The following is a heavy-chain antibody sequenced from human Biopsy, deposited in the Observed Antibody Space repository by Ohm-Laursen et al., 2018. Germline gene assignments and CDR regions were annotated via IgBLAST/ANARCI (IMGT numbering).Heavy chain of an antibody. V-gene: IGHV3-33*01. CDR3: ARATYSSGHKIDS. Sequence: SLRLSCAASGFTFSNYGMHWVRQAPGKGLEWLAVIWYDGSSEYYADSVKGRFTISRDESKNTLYLQMNRLRAEDTAVYHCARATYSSGHKIDSWGQGTLVTVSS. D-gene: IGHD6-25*01. CDR1: GFTFSNYG. CDR2: IWYDGSSE. J-gene: IGHJ4*02.